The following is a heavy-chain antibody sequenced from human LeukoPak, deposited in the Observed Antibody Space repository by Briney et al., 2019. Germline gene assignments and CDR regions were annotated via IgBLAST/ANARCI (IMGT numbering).Heavy chain of an antibody. CDR1: GFTFSTYA. V-gene: IGHV3-23*01. CDR2: ISNGGVST. D-gene: IGHD2-15*01. J-gene: IGHJ4*02. CDR3: AKLSGVGSQDFDY. Sequence: GGSLRLSCAASGFTFSTYAMTWVRQAPGKGLDWVSVISNGGVSTYYADSVKGRFTISRDNSKNTLYLEMNSLRAEDTALYYCAKLSGVGSQDFDYWGQVTLVTVSS.